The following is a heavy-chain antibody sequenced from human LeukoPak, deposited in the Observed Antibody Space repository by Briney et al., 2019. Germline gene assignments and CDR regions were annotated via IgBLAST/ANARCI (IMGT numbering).Heavy chain of an antibody. V-gene: IGHV3-64D*09. J-gene: IGHJ4*02. CDR3: VSSITGSTVSIYFDY. CDR2: ISKNGGST. Sequence: PGGSLRLSCSASGFTFSSYALHWVRQAPGKGLEYVSAISKNGGSTYYAGSVKGRFTISRDNSKNTLYLQMSSLRAEDTAVYYCVSSITGSTVSIYFDYWGQGTLVTVSS. D-gene: IGHD1-7*01. CDR1: GFTFSSYA.